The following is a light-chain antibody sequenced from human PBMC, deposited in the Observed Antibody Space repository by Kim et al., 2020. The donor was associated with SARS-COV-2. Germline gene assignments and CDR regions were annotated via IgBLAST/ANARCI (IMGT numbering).Light chain of an antibody. Sequence: QPAPISWSATESLGYSDVNPYVSVYQQARGQSPRRLIYEVYKRDSEVPDRFSGSGSGTDFTLRISRVEAEDVGVYYCTQRTHSPNSFGQGTEVE. J-gene: IGKJ2*03. CDR3: TQRTHSPNS. CDR1: ESLGYSDVNPY. V-gene: IGKV2-30*01. CDR2: EVY.